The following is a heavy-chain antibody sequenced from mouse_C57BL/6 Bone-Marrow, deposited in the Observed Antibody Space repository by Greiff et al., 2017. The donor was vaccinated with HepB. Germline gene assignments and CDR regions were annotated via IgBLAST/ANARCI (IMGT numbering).Heavy chain of an antibody. D-gene: IGHD2-1*01. V-gene: IGHV1-64*01. CDR2: IHPNSGST. J-gene: IGHJ3*01. CDR1: GYTFTSYW. Sequence: VQLQHPGAELVKPGASVKLSCKASGYTFTSYWMHWVKQRPGQGLEWIGMIHPNSGSTNYNEKFKSKATLTVDKSSSTAYMQLSSLTSEDSAVYYCARGGYYGNSAWFAYWGQGTLVTVSA. CDR3: ARGGYYGNSAWFAY.